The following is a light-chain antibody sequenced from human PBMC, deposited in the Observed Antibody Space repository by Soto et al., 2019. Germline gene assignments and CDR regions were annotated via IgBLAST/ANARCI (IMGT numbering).Light chain of an antibody. CDR2: GAS. V-gene: IGKV3-20*01. J-gene: IGKJ5*01. CDR3: QQYTGPPTT. Sequence: LPQSPAPLSLSPGESATLSCMASQSVSSSYLAWYQQKPGQAPRLLIYGASSRATGIPDRFSGSGSGTDFTLTITRLEPEDSAVYFCQQYTGPPTTFGQGTRLEI. CDR1: QSVSSSY.